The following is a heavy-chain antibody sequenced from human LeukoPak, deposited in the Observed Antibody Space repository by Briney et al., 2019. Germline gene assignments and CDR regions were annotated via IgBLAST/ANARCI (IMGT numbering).Heavy chain of an antibody. V-gene: IGHV3-11*06. Sequence: PGGSLRLSCAASGFTFSDYYMSWIRQAPGKGLEWVSYISSSSSYTNYADSVKGRFSISRDNAKNSLYLQMNSLRAEDTAVYYCARDREMATISYYFDYWGQGTLVTVSS. CDR2: ISSSSSYT. D-gene: IGHD5-24*01. J-gene: IGHJ4*02. CDR1: GFTFSDYY. CDR3: ARDREMATISYYFDY.